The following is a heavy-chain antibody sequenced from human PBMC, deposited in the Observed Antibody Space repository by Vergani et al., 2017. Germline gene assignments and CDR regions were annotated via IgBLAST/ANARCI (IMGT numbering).Heavy chain of an antibody. Sequence: QVQLQESGPGLVKPSQTLSLTCTVSGGSISSGFYYWSWIRQPAGKGLEWIGRISTSGSTNYNPSLKSRVTISVDTSKNQFSLKLRSVAAADTAVYYCAGVNARGRFGEDGFDYWGQGTLVTVSS. CDR2: ISTSGST. CDR3: AGVNARGRFGEDGFDY. CDR1: GGSISSGFYY. J-gene: IGHJ4*02. D-gene: IGHD3-10*01. V-gene: IGHV4-61*02.